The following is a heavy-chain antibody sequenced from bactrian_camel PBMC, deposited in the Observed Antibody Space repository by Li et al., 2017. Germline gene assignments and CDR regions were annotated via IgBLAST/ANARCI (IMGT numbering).Heavy chain of an antibody. CDR1: GFTFSSYW. J-gene: IGHJ4*01. V-gene: IGHV3S1*01. D-gene: IGHD6*01. CDR2: VKSIDTTT. Sequence: VQLVESGGGLVQPGGSLTLSCAASGFTFSSYWMYWVRQAPGKGLEWVARVKSIDTTTVYADSVKGRFTFSKDNAKNTLYLQMNSLKPEDTAMYYCAADNKPRPYGGSCKYNYWGQGTQVTVS. CDR3: AADNKPRPYGGSCKYNY.